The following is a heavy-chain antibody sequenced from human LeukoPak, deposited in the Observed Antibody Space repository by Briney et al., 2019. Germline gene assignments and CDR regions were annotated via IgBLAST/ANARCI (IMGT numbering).Heavy chain of an antibody. J-gene: IGHJ4*02. D-gene: IGHD2-8*02. CDR1: GFTFSTFA. V-gene: IGHV3-23*01. CDR2: IFPSGGEI. Sequence: GGSLRLSCEASGFTFSTFAMIWVRQPPGKGLEWVSSIFPSGGEIHYADSVRGRFTISRDNSKSTLSLQMSSLRAEDTAIYYCATYRQVLLPFESWGQGTLVTVSS. CDR3: ATYRQVLLPFES.